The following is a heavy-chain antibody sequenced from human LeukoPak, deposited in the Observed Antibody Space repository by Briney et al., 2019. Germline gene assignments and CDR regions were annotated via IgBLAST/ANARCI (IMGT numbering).Heavy chain of an antibody. Sequence: SQTLSLTCAISGASVSSNNGAWNWIRQSPSRGLEWLGRTYYRSKWYNDYSASIQGRITINPDTSKNQFSLQLYSVTPEDTAVYYCARDVGTTGWHTFDYWGQGTLVTVSS. CDR1: GASVSSNNGA. V-gene: IGHV6-1*01. J-gene: IGHJ4*02. D-gene: IGHD6-19*01. CDR2: TYYRSKWYN. CDR3: ARDVGTTGWHTFDY.